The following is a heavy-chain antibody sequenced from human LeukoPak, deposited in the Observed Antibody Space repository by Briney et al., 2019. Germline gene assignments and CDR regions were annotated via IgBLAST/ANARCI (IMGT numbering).Heavy chain of an antibody. D-gene: IGHD2-2*01. V-gene: IGHV3-21*01. J-gene: IGHJ5*02. CDR1: GFTFSSYS. Sequence: GGSLRLSCAASGFTFSSYSMNWVRQASGKGLEWVSSISGTSTYIYYTDSVKGRFTISRDNAQNSLYLQMNSLRAEDTAVYYCVRGDTSTRCCNNWFDPWGQGTLVTVSS. CDR3: VRGDTSTRCCNNWFDP. CDR2: ISGTSTYI.